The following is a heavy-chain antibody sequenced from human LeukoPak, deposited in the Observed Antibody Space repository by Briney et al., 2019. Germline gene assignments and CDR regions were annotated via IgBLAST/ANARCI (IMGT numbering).Heavy chain of an antibody. J-gene: IGHJ3*01. Sequence: GGSLRLSCAASGFTFTTYSMNWVRQAPGKGLEWVSSITSSSASMYYADAVKGRFTISRDDAKNSLFLEMTSLRVDDTAIYFWARGFCSGGTCYQVTGTFYVWALGTM. CDR3: ARGFCSGGTCYQVTGTFYV. CDR1: GFTFTTYS. V-gene: IGHV3-21*06. CDR2: ITSSSASM. D-gene: IGHD2-15*01.